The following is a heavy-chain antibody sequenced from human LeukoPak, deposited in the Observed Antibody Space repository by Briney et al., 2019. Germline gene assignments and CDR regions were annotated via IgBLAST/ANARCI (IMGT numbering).Heavy chain of an antibody. CDR3: AKDYSSGWYSWFDP. Sequence: GGSLRLSCAASGFTFSSYWMHWVRQAPGKGLVWVSRISSDGSATAYADSVKGRFTISRDNVKNSLYLQMNSLRAEDTALYYCAKDYSSGWYSWFDPWGQGTLVTVSS. CDR1: GFTFSSYW. V-gene: IGHV3-74*03. CDR2: ISSDGSAT. J-gene: IGHJ5*02. D-gene: IGHD6-19*01.